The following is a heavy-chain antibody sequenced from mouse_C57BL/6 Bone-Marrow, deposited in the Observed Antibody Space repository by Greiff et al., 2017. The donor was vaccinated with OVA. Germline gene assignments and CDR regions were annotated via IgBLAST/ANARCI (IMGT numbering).Heavy chain of an antibody. J-gene: IGHJ4*01. D-gene: IGHD2-3*01. CDR2: IHPNSGST. V-gene: IGHV1-64*01. CDR1: GYTFTRYW. Sequence: QVQLQQPGAELVKPGASVQLSCPASGYTFTRYWLHWVQQRPGQGLEWIGMIHPNSGSTNYNEKFKSKATLTVDKSSSTAYMQLSSLTSEDAAVYYCAGYYEAMDYWGQGTSVTGSS. CDR3: AGYYEAMDY.